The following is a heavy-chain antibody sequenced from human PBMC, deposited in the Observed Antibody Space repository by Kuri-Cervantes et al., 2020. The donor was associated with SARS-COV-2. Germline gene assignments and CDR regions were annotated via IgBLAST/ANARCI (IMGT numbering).Heavy chain of an antibody. V-gene: IGHV3-7*01. D-gene: IGHD5-18*01. J-gene: IGHJ2*01. CDR2: IKQDGSEK. CDR1: GFTFSSYW. Sequence: LSLTCAASGFTFSSYWMSWVRQAPGKGLEWVANIKQDGSEKYYVDSVKGRFTISRDNAKNSPYLQMNSLRAEDTAVYYCARDRRIQLWLYGSWYFDLWGRGTLVTVSS. CDR3: ARDRRIQLWLYGSWYFDL.